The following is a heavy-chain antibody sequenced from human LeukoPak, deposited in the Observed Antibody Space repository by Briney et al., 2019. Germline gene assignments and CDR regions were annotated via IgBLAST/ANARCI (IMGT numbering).Heavy chain of an antibody. Sequence: PSQTLSLTCTVSGGSISSGGYYWSWLRQHPGKGLEWIGYICYSGSTYYNPSLKSRVTISVDTSKNQFSLKLSSVTAADTAVYYCARSRIAARQNWFDPWGQGTLVTVSS. D-gene: IGHD6-6*01. V-gene: IGHV4-31*03. J-gene: IGHJ5*02. CDR1: GGSISSGGYY. CDR3: ARSRIAARQNWFDP. CDR2: ICYSGST.